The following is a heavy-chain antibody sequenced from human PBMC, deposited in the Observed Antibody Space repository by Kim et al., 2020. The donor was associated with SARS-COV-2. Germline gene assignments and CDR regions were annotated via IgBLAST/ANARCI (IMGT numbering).Heavy chain of an antibody. Sequence: GGSLRLSCAASGFTFSTYAMSWVRQAPGKWLEWVSGISGGGHTIQYADSVKGRFTISRDNSKNMLYLQMNSLITEDTAIYYCSDTWYGRVFWGQGTLVTVSS. D-gene: IGHD6-13*01. CDR2: ISGGGHTI. V-gene: IGHV3-23*01. CDR3: SDTWYGRVF. CDR1: GFTFSTYA. J-gene: IGHJ4*02.